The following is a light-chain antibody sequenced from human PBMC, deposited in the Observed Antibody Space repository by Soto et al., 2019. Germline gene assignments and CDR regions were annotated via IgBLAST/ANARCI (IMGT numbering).Light chain of an antibody. CDR3: QKRTNWPLT. Sequence: EIVLTQSPVTLSLSPGERATLSCRASQSVTTFLAWYQQKPGQAPRLLIYDASKWATGIPARFSGSGSGTDFTLTISSLEPEDFAVYYCQKRTNWPLTFGGGTKVEIK. J-gene: IGKJ4*01. CDR2: DAS. V-gene: IGKV3-11*01. CDR1: QSVTTF.